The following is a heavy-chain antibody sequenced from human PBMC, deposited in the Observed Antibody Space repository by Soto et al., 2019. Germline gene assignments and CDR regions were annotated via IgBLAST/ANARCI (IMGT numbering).Heavy chain of an antibody. D-gene: IGHD2-2*01. J-gene: IGHJ5*02. CDR1: GFTFSSYA. Sequence: GGSLRLSCAASGFTFSSYAMSWVRQAPGKGLEWVSAISGSGGSTYYADSVKGRFTISRDNSKNTLYLQMNSLRAEDTAVYYCAKGIRYCSSTSCLNWFDPWGQGTLVTVSS. V-gene: IGHV3-23*01. CDR2: ISGSGGST. CDR3: AKGIRYCSSTSCLNWFDP.